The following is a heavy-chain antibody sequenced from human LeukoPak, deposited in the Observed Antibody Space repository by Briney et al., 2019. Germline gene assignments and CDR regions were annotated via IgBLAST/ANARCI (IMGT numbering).Heavy chain of an antibody. CDR1: GFTFSSHG. J-gene: IGHJ6*03. Sequence: GGSLRLSCAASGFTFSSHGMNWVRQAPGKGLEWVSGIRGDGVTTYYADSVKGRFTISRDNSKNTLYLQMNSLRAEDTAVYYCAKFGVRGVSTYYYMDVWGKGTTVTISS. CDR2: IRGDGVTT. D-gene: IGHD3-10*01. CDR3: AKFGVRGVSTYYYMDV. V-gene: IGHV3-23*01.